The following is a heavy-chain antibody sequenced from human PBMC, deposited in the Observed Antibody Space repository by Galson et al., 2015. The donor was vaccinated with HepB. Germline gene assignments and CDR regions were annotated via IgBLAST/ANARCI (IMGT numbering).Heavy chain of an antibody. D-gene: IGHD3-22*01. Sequence: SLRLSCAASGFTFSKYAMSWVRQAPGKGLEWVSAISGSGARTYYEDSVKGRFTISRDNSKNTLYLQMNSLRAEDTAIYYCAKGTVQDSNGHSVYYWGQGTLVTVSS. CDR2: ISGSGART. CDR1: GFTFSKYA. V-gene: IGHV3-23*01. J-gene: IGHJ4*02. CDR3: AKGTVQDSNGHSVYY.